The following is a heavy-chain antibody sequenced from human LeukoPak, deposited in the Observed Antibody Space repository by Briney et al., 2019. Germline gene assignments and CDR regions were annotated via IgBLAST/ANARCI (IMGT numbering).Heavy chain of an antibody. CDR2: ISSSSSTI. D-gene: IGHD2-15*01. V-gene: IGHV3-48*01. Sequence: GGSLRLSCAASGFTFSSYNMNWVRQAPGKGLEWVSYISSSSSTIYYADSVKGRFTISKDNAKNSLYLQMNSLRAEDTAVYYCARDRTRYCSGGSYYSSYGMDVWGQGTTVTVSS. J-gene: IGHJ6*02. CDR3: ARDRTRYCSGGSYYSSYGMDV. CDR1: GFTFSSYN.